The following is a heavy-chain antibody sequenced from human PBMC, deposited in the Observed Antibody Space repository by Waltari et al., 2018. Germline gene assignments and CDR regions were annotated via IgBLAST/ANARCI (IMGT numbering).Heavy chain of an antibody. CDR3: ARGSRYCSSTSCYAGWFDP. Sequence: QVQLQQWGAGLLKPSETLSLTCAVYGGSFSGYYWSWIRQPPGWGLEWIGGINHSGRPTPHPYLKSGVTIAVDTSKNQFSLKLSSVTAADTAVYYCARGSRYCSSTSCYAGWFDPWGQGTLVTVSS. CDR1: GGSFSGYY. V-gene: IGHV4-34*01. J-gene: IGHJ5*02. D-gene: IGHD2-2*01. CDR2: INHSGRP.